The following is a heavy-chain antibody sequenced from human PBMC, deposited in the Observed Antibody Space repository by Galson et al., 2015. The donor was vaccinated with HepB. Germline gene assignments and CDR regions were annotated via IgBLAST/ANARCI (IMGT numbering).Heavy chain of an antibody. V-gene: IGHV1-46*01. J-gene: IGHJ6*02. Sequence: SVKVSCKASGYTFTSYYMHWVRQAPGQGLEWMGIINPSGGSTSYAQKFQGRVTMTRDTSTSTVYMELSSLRSEDTAVYYCARIFAYYYDSSGYDYYYGMDVWGQGTTVTVSS. CDR2: INPSGGST. CDR3: ARIFAYYYDSSGYDYYYGMDV. CDR1: GYTFTSYY. D-gene: IGHD3-22*01.